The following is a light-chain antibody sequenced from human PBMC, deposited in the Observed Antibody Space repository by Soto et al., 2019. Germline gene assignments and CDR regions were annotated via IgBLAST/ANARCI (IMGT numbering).Light chain of an antibody. V-gene: IGKV3-15*01. Sequence: EIVMTPSPCTLSASPGERVTLSCRASQSVGNNLAWHQQKPGQAPRLLIYGASTRATGFPARFSGSGSGTEFTLTISSLQSEDFAVYYCQQYNGWPITFGQGTRLEIK. CDR3: QQYNGWPIT. J-gene: IGKJ5*01. CDR2: GAS. CDR1: QSVGNN.